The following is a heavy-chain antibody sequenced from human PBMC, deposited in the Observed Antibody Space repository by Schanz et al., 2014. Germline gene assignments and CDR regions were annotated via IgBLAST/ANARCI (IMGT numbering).Heavy chain of an antibody. D-gene: IGHD2-2*01. CDR1: GFTFSSYA. V-gene: IGHV3-23*01. Sequence: EVQLLESGGGLVQPGGSLRLSCAASGFTFSSYAMSWVRQAPGKGLEWVSAISGSGGSTYYADSVKGRFTISRDNAENTLFLQMNSLRAEDTAVYYCARGGFFDSTSFDSWGQGTLVTVSS. CDR3: ARGGFFDSTSFDS. CDR2: ISGSGGST. J-gene: IGHJ4*02.